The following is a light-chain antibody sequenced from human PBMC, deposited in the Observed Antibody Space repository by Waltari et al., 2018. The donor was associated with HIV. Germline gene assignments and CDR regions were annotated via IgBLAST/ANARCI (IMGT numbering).Light chain of an antibody. CDR2: RNN. J-gene: IGLJ3*02. CDR1: NSHTGTNS. Sequence: QPVLTQPPSASWTPGHGVTISCSGSNSHTGTNSVYCYQPLPAMAPKLLIYRNNRGPSGSPDRFSGSRSGTSASLAISGLRSEDDADYYCATWDDSLIWVFGGGTKLTVL. V-gene: IGLV1-47*01. CDR3: ATWDDSLIWV.